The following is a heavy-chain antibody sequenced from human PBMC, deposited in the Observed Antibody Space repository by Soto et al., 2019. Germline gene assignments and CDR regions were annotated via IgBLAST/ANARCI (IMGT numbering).Heavy chain of an antibody. J-gene: IGHJ5*02. D-gene: IGHD3-9*01. CDR3: ARAYYDILTGYYWFDP. V-gene: IGHV4-30-4*01. CDR2: IYYSGST. Sequence: SETLSLTCTVSGGSISSGDYYWSWIRQPPGKGLEWIGYIYYSGSTYYNPPLKSRVTISVDTSKNQFSLKLSSVTAADTAAYYCARAYYDILTGYYWFDPWGQGTLVTVSS. CDR1: GGSISSGDYY.